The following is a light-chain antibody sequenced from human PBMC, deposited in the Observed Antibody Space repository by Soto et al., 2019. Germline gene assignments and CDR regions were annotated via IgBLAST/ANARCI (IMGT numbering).Light chain of an antibody. CDR1: QSIGTG. CDR3: QQYNSYPLT. CDR2: DAS. J-gene: IGKJ4*01. Sequence: DIQLTQSPSTLSASVGDRVTITCRASQSIGTGVAWYQQKPDKAPKFLIYDASSLESGVPSRFSGRVSGTEFTLTISSLQPDDLATYHCQQYNSYPLTFGGGTKVEIK. V-gene: IGKV1-5*01.